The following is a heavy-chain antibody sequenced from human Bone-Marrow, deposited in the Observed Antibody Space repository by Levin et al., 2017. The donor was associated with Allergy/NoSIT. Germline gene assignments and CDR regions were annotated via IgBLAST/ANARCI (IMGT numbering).Heavy chain of an antibody. CDR1: GFTFRSYA. D-gene: IGHD6-6*01. J-gene: IGHJ6*02. Sequence: GESLKISCVASGFTFRSYAMTWVRQAPGKGLEWVSTIIGSGGTTYSADSVKGRFSISRDNSENTLFLQMNNLRAEDAAVYYCAKALTYSSSIGYYAMDVWGQGTTVTVSS. V-gene: IGHV3-23*01. CDR3: AKALTYSSSIGYYAMDV. CDR2: IIGSGGTT.